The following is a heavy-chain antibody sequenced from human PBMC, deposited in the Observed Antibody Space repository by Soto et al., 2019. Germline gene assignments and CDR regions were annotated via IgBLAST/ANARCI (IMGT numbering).Heavy chain of an antibody. Sequence: PSETLSLTCAVYGGSFSGYYWSWIRQPPGKGLEWIGEINHSGSTNYNPSLKSRVTLSVDTSKNQFSLKLSSVTAADTAVYYCASFQIPSTLNTILVADVWGQGTTVTVSS. V-gene: IGHV4-34*01. J-gene: IGHJ6*02. CDR2: INHSGST. CDR1: GGSFSGYY. CDR3: ASFQIPSTLNTILVADV. D-gene: IGHD3-3*01.